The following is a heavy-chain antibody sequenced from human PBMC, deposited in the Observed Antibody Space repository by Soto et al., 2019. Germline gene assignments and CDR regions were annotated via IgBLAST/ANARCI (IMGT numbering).Heavy chain of an antibody. J-gene: IGHJ4*02. CDR3: ASSYYDSSGAIDY. V-gene: IGHV4-59*01. CDR2: IYYSGST. CDR1: GGSISSYY. Sequence: QVQLQESGPGLVKPSETLSLTCTVSGGSISSYYWSWIRQPPGKGLEWIGYIYYSGSTNYNPSLKLRVXXSXDXXKNQFSLKLSSVTAADTAVYHCASSYYDSSGAIDYWGQGTLVTVSS. D-gene: IGHD3-22*01.